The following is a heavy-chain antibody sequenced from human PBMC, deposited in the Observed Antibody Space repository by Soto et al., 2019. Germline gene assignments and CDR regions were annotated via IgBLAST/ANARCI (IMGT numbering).Heavy chain of an antibody. V-gene: IGHV4-39*01. CDR1: GGSISSSSYA. Sequence: QLQLQESGPGLVKPSETLSLTCTVSGGSISSSSYAWGWIRQPPGKGLEWIGSIYYSGSTYYNPSLKSRVTISVDTSKNQFSLKLSSVTAADTAVYYCASDSSGYSLSYDYWGQGTLVTVSS. J-gene: IGHJ4*02. CDR3: ASDSSGYSLSYDY. CDR2: IYYSGST. D-gene: IGHD3-22*01.